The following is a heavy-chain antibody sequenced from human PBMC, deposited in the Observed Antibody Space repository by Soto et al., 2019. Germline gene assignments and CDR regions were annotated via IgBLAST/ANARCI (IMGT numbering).Heavy chain of an antibody. CDR2: IIPMFGTA. J-gene: IGHJ4*02. Sequence: QVQLVQSGAEVKKPGSSVKVSCKVSGGPFSDYAVSWGRQAPGQGLEWMGGIIPMFGTANYAQKFQGRVTITASESTTTAYMELSSLRSEDTAVYYCARDLDYYGSGNYYNRIDYWGQGTLVTVSS. D-gene: IGHD3-10*01. CDR1: GGPFSDYA. V-gene: IGHV1-69*01. CDR3: ARDLDYYGSGNYYNRIDY.